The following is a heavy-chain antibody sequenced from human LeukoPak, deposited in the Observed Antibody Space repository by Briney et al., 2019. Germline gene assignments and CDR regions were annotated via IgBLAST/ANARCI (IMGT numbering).Heavy chain of an antibody. CDR1: GGSISSYQ. CDR3: ARGTVATTRSGFDY. CDR2: IYCSGST. D-gene: IGHD4-17*01. J-gene: IGHJ4*02. Sequence: NPSETLSLICTVSGGSISSYQGTWIRQPPGRGLEWLGYIYCSGSTNYNPSIKSRVTISVDTSKNQFSLKLRSVTPADTAVYYFARGTVATTRSGFDYWGQGTLVTVSS. V-gene: IGHV4-59*01.